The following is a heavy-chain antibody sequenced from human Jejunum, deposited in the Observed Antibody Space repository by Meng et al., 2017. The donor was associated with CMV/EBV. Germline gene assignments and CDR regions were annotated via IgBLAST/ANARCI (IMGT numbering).Heavy chain of an antibody. CDR2: IASDGSRT. V-gene: IGHV3-74*01. J-gene: IGHJ4*02. CDR3: ARGGNGNFFYYFDY. CDR1: GFSTYW. D-gene: IGHD1-7*01. Sequence: AASGFSTYWLHWVRQVPGKGLMWVSGIASDGSRTTYADSVKGRFTISRDTAKNTLYLQMNSLRVEDTAVYYCARGGNGNFFYYFDYWGQGTLVTVSS.